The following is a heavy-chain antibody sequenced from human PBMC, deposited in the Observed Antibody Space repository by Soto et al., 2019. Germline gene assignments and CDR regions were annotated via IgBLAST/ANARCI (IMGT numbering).Heavy chain of an antibody. CDR3: ARGNHGRAHRTYYYDSSGYTPLADFDY. CDR2: ISYDGSDK. D-gene: IGHD3-22*01. Sequence: GGSLRLSCAASGFTFSSYGMHWVRQAPGKGLEWVAVISYDGSDKYYADSVKGRFTISRDNSKNTLYLQMNSLRAEDTAVYYCARGNHGRAHRTYYYDSSGYTPLADFDYWGQGTLVTVSS. V-gene: IGHV3-30*03. CDR1: GFTFSSYG. J-gene: IGHJ4*02.